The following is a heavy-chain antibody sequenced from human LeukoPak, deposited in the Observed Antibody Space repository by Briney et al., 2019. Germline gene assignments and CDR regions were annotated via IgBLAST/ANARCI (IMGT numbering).Heavy chain of an antibody. J-gene: IGHJ5*02. CDR2: IIPIFGTA. Sequence: SVKVSCKASGGTFSSYAISWVRQAPGQGLEWMGGIIPIFGTANYAQKFQGRVTITADESTSTAYMELSSLRSEDTAVYCCARVQWELQNNWFDPWGQGTLVTVSS. D-gene: IGHD1-26*01. CDR3: ARVQWELQNNWFDP. CDR1: GGTFSSYA. V-gene: IGHV1-69*01.